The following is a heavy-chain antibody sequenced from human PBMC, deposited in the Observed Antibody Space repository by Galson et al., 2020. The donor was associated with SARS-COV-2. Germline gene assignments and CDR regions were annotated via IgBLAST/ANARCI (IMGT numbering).Heavy chain of an antibody. CDR2: INNNGRTT. J-gene: IGHJ4*02. V-gene: IGHV3-48*03. Sequence: SCAASGFTFSSYEMNWVRQAPGKGLEWISYINNNGRTTDYADSVKGRFTISRDNAKNSLYLQMNSLRVEDTAVYYCARDSNWSPDYWGQGTLVTVSS. D-gene: IGHD1-1*01. CDR1: GFTFSSYE. CDR3: ARDSNWSPDY.